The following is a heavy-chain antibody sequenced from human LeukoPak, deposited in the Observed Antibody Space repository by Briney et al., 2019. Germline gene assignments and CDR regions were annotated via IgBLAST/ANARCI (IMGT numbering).Heavy chain of an antibody. CDR2: IYYSGST. D-gene: IGHD2-2*02. CDR1: GCSISSYY. CDR3: ARVSAAIRYYYYYGMDV. Sequence: SETLSLTCTVSGCSISSYYWSWIRQPPGKGLQGIVYIYYSGSTTYNPSFNSRVTISGDTSKTQFSLKLSAVTAADTAVYYCARVSAAIRYYYYYGMDVWGQGTTVTVSS. J-gene: IGHJ6*02. V-gene: IGHV4-59*01.